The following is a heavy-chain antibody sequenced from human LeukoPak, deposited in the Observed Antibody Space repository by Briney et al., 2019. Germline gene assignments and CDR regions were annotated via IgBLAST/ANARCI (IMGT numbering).Heavy chain of an antibody. CDR2: ISSSGSTI. D-gene: IGHD2-2*01. CDR1: GFTFSDYY. V-gene: IGHV3-11*01. J-gene: IGHJ6*02. Sequence: PGGSLRLSCAASGFTFSDYYMSWIRQAPGKGLEWVSYISSSGSTIYYADSVKGRFTISRDNAKNSLYLQMNSLRAEDTAVYYCARRDCSSTSCYYYYGMDVWGQGTTVTVSS. CDR3: ARRDCSSTSCYYYYGMDV.